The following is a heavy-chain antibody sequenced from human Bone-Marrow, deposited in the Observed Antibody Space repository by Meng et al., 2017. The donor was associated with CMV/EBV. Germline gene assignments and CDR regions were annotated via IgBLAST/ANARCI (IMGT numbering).Heavy chain of an antibody. CDR1: GGSISSHY. Sequence: SETLSPTCTVSGGSISSHYWSWIRQPPGKGLDWIGYIYYSGSTNYNPALKSRVTISVDTSKNQFSLKLSSVTAADTAVYYCARGLGTDAFDIWGQGTMVTVSS. CDR2: IYYSGST. D-gene: IGHD1-1*01. CDR3: ARGLGTDAFDI. V-gene: IGHV4-59*11. J-gene: IGHJ3*02.